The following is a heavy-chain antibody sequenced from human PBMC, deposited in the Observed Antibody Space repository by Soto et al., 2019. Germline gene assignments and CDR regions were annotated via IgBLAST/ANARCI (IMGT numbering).Heavy chain of an antibody. V-gene: IGHV1-18*01. CDR1: GYAFASCG. Sequence: GASAKPTSKAPGYAFASCGSCWVRQAPGQGLEWMGWISAYNGNTNYAQKLQGRVTMTTDTSTSTAYMELRSLRSDDTAVYYCERGNPDYPGPFDYRGQGSLVTVSS. CDR2: ISAYNGNT. CDR3: ERGNPDYPGPFDY. D-gene: IGHD5-12*01. J-gene: IGHJ4*02.